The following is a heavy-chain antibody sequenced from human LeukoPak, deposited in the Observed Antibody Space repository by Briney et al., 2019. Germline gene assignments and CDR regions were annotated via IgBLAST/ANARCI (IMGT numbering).Heavy chain of an antibody. J-gene: IGHJ5*02. Sequence: SETLSLTCTVPGGSISSYYWSWIRQPPGKGLEWIGYIYYSGSTNYNPSLKSRVTISVDTSKNQFSLKLSSVTAADTAVYYCARGVNYDFWSGYLGFDPWGQGTLVTVSS. CDR3: ARGVNYDFWSGYLGFDP. V-gene: IGHV4-59*01. D-gene: IGHD3-3*01. CDR1: GGSISSYY. CDR2: IYYSGST.